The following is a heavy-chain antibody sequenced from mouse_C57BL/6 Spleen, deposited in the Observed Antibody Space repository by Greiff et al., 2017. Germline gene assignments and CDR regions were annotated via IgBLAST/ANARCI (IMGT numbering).Heavy chain of an antibody. V-gene: IGHV5-16*01. Sequence: VKLMESEGGLVQPGSSMKLSCTASGFTFSDYYMAWVRQVPEKGLEWVANINYDGSSTYYLDSLKSRFIISRDNAKNILYLQMSSLKSEDTATYYCARVGTTVESLAMDYWGQGTSVTVSS. D-gene: IGHD1-1*01. CDR2: INYDGSST. CDR1: GFTFSDYY. J-gene: IGHJ4*01. CDR3: ARVGTTVESLAMDY.